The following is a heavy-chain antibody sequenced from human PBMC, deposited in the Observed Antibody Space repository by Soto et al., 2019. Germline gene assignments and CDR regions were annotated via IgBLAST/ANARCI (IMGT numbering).Heavy chain of an antibody. CDR3: ARSPRITMIVVSTPFDY. D-gene: IGHD3-22*01. J-gene: IGHJ4*02. V-gene: IGHV1-69*13. CDR1: GGTFSSYA. Sequence: SVKVSCKASGGTFSSYAISWVRQAPGQGLEWMGGIIPIFGTANYAQKFQGRVTITADESTSTAYMELSSLRSEDTAVYYCARSPRITMIVVSTPFDYWGQGTLVTVSS. CDR2: IIPIFGTA.